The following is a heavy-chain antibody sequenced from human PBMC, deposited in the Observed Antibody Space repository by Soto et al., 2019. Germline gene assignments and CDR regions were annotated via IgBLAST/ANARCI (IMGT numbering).Heavy chain of an antibody. CDR1: GYTSTSYA. V-gene: IGHV1-3*01. Sequence: ASVQVSSKASGYTSTSYAMHWVRQAPGQRREWMGWINDGNGNTKYSQKSQGRVTITRDKYASTAYMELRSLRSEDTAVYDCGVSEWLAFDYWGQGTLVTVSS. J-gene: IGHJ4*01. D-gene: IGHD6-19*01. CDR3: GVSEWLAFDY. CDR2: INDGNGNT.